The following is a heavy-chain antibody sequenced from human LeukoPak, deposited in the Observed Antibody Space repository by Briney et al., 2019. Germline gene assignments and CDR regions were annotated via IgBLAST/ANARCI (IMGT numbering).Heavy chain of an antibody. CDR1: GYTFTSYD. CDR2: MNPNSGNT. J-gene: IGHJ4*02. CDR3: ARITFGGVIVPFDY. Sequence: SVKVSCKASGYTFTSYDINWVRQATGQGLEWMGWMNPNSGNTGYAQKFQGRVTMTRNTSISTAYMELSSLRSEDTAVYYCARITFGGVIVPFDYWGQGTLVTVTS. V-gene: IGHV1-8*01. D-gene: IGHD3-16*02.